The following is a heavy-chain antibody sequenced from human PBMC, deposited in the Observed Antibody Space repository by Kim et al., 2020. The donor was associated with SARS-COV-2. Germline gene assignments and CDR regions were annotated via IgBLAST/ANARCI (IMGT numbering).Heavy chain of an antibody. D-gene: IGHD3-9*01. V-gene: IGHV1-8*01. Sequence: SVKVSCKASGYTFTSYDINWVRQATGQGLEWMGWMNPNSGNTGYAQKFQGRVTMTGNTSISTAYMELSSLRSEDTAVYYCARGTLNYDILTGYYYFDYWGQGTLVTVSS. CDR3: ARGTLNYDILTGYYYFDY. J-gene: IGHJ4*02. CDR1: GYTFTSYD. CDR2: MNPNSGNT.